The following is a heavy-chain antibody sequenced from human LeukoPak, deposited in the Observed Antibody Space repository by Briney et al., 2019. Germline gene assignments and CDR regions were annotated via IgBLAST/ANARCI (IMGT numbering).Heavy chain of an antibody. J-gene: IGHJ4*02. CDR1: GFTFSSYA. Sequence: GGSLRLSCAASGFTFSSYAMSWVRQAPGKGLEWVSAISGSGGSTYYADSVKGRFTISRDNSKSTLYLQMNSLRAEDTAVYYCAISEWRRAAFDYWGQGTLVTVSS. CDR3: AISEWRRAAFDY. D-gene: IGHD2-15*01. CDR2: ISGSGGST. V-gene: IGHV3-23*01.